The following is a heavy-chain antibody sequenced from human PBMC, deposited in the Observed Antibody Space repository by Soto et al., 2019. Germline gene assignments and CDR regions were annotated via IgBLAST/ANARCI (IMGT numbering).Heavy chain of an antibody. J-gene: IGHJ4*02. CDR2: ISAYNGST. CDR1: GYTFTSYG. V-gene: IGHV1-18*01. CDR3: ARDLTIFGVAPY. D-gene: IGHD3-3*01. Sequence: ASVKVSCKASGYTFTSYGISWVRQAPGQGLEWMGWISAYNGSTNYAQKLQGRVTMTTDTSTSTAYMELRSLRSDDTAVYYCARDLTIFGVAPYWGQGTLVTVSS.